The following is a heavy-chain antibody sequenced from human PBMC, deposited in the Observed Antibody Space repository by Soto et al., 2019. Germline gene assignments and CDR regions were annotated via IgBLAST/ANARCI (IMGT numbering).Heavy chain of an antibody. V-gene: IGHV4-34*01. J-gene: IGHJ6*02. D-gene: IGHD3-9*01. CDR1: GVSFSGYY. CDR3: ARGAGVRYFDWLSPLIYYYGMDV. Sequence: KTSETLSLTCAVYGVSFSGYYWSWIRQPPGKGLEWIGEINHSGSTNYNPSLKSRVTISVDTPKNQFSLKLSSVTAADTAVYYCARGAGVRYFDWLSPLIYYYGMDVWGQGTTVTVSS. CDR2: INHSGST.